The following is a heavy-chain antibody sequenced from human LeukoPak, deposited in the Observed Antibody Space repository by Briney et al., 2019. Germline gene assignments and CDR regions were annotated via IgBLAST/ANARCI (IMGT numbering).Heavy chain of an antibody. CDR3: AKDRYCSGGSCVDY. CDR2: ISYDGSNK. CDR1: GFTFSSYG. V-gene: IGHV3-30*18. J-gene: IGHJ4*02. Sequence: GRSLRLSCAASGFTFSSYGMHWVRQAPGKGPEWVAVISYDGSNKYYADSVKGRFTISRDNSKNTLYLQMNSLRAEDTAVYYCAKDRYCSGGSCVDYWGQGTLVTVSS. D-gene: IGHD2-15*01.